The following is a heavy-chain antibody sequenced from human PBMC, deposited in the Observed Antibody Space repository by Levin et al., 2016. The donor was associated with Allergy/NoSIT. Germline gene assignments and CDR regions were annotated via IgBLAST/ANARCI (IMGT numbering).Heavy chain of an antibody. V-gene: IGHV4-4*02. CDR3: ARDPRYGDYVSAGVDY. Sequence: WIRQPPGKGLEWIGEIYHSGSTNYNPSLKSRVTISVDKSKNQFSLKLSSVTAADTAVYYCARDPRYGDYVSAGVDYWGPGNPGHRLL. D-gene: IGHD4-17*01. J-gene: IGHJ4*02. CDR2: IYHSGST.